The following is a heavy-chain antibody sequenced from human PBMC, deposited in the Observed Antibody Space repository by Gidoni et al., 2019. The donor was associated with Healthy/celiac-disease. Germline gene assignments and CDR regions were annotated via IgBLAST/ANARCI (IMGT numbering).Heavy chain of an antibody. J-gene: IGHJ5*02. CDR2: IIPSCGTA. CDR3: ARRWDYYDSIGTNWFDP. CDR1: GGTFSSYA. Sequence: QVQLVQSGAEVKKPGSSVKVSCKASGGTFSSYAISWVRQATGQGLEWMGGIIPSCGTANYAQKFQGRVTITADESTSTAYMELSSLRSEDTAVYYCARRWDYYDSIGTNWFDPWGQGTLVTVSS. D-gene: IGHD3-22*01. V-gene: IGHV1-69*01.